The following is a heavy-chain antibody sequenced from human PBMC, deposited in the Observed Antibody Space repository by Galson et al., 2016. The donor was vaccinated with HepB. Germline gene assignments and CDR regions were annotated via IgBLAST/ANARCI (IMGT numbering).Heavy chain of an antibody. CDR1: GFTFSNYW. CDR3: ARSPRILWFEVDY. CDR2: INTDVTDT. Sequence: SLRLSCAVSGFTFSNYWMHWVRQAPGQGLVWAARINTDVTDTHYADSVKGRFTISRDNAKSTVCLQMDSLGVDDTAVYYCARSPRILWFEVDYWGQGILVTVSS. V-gene: IGHV3-74*01. J-gene: IGHJ4*02. D-gene: IGHD3-10*01.